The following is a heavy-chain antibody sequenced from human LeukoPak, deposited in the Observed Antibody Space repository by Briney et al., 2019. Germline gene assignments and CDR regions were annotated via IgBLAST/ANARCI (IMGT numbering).Heavy chain of an antibody. CDR3: ATPRGITMVRGVQPQFDY. V-gene: IGHV1-69*04. D-gene: IGHD3-10*01. CDR2: IIPILGIA. Sequence: SVKVSCKASGGTFSSYAISWVRQAPGQGLEWMGRIIPILGIANYAQKFQGRVTITADKSTSTAYMELSSLGSEDTAVYYCATPRGITMVRGVQPQFDYWGQGTLVTVSS. CDR1: GGTFSSYA. J-gene: IGHJ4*02.